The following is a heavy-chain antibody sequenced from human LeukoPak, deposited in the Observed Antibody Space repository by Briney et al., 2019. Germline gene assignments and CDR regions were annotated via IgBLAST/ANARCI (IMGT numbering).Heavy chain of an antibody. Sequence: SETLSLTCTVSGGSISTYYWSWTRQPPGKGLEWIGYIYYSGSTNYNPSLKSRVTISVDTSKNQFSLRLSSVTAADTAVYYCARGIAAAGNNWFDPWGQGTLVTVSS. CDR3: ARGIAAAGNNWFDP. CDR2: IYYSGST. V-gene: IGHV4-59*01. CDR1: GGSISTYY. J-gene: IGHJ5*02. D-gene: IGHD6-13*01.